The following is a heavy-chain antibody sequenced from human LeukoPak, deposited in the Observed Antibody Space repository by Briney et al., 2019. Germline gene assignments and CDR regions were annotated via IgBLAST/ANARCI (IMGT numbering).Heavy chain of an antibody. CDR3: APIRLGELSLS. CDR1: GFTFSRYE. J-gene: IGHJ5*02. D-gene: IGHD3-16*02. CDR2: ICSRGRFI. V-gene: IGHV3-48*03. Sequence: GGSLRLSCAASGFTFSRYEMNWVRQAPGKGLEWVSYICSRGRFIYYADSVKGRFIISRDNAKNSLYLQMNSLRAEDTAVYYCAPIRLGELSLSWGQGTLVTVSS.